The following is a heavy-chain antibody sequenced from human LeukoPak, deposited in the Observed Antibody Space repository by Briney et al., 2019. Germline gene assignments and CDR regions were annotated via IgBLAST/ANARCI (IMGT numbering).Heavy chain of an antibody. CDR3: ARDRLRPKGYAKDWDWFDP. V-gene: IGHV3-20*04. J-gene: IGHJ5*02. Sequence: PGGSLRLSCAASGFTFDDYGMSWVRQAPGKGLEWVSGINWNGGSTGYADSVKGRFTISRDNAKNSLYLQMNSLRAEDTALYYCARDRLRPKGYAKDWDWFDPWGQGTLVTVSS. D-gene: IGHD2-8*01. CDR1: GFTFDDYG. CDR2: INWNGGST.